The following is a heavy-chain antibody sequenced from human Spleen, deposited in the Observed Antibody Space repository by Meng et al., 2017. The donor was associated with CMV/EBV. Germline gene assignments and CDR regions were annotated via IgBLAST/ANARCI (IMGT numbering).Heavy chain of an antibody. Sequence: GESLKISCAASGFTFSSSWMHWVRQAPGKGLVWVSRINSDGSTTRYADSVKGRFTVSRDNAKNTLYLQMNSLRAEDAALYYCARDSRGSAYPVFDLWGRGTLVTVSS. J-gene: IGHJ2*01. CDR2: INSDGSTT. CDR3: ARDSRGSAYPVFDL. V-gene: IGHV3-74*01. CDR1: GFTFSSSW. D-gene: IGHD3-16*01.